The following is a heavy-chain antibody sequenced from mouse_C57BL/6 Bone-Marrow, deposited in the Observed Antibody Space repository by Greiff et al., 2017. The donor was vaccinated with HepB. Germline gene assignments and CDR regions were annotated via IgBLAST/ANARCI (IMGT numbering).Heavy chain of an antibody. CDR3: ARRGFYDYDPVYAMDY. V-gene: IGHV2-2*01. CDR1: GFSLTSYG. Sequence: LQESGPGLVQPSQSLSITCTVSGFSLTSYGVHWVRQSPGKGLEWLGVIWSGGSTDYNAAFISRLSISKDNSKSQVFFKMNSLQADDTAIYYCARRGFYDYDPVYAMDYWGQGTSVTVSS. D-gene: IGHD2-4*01. J-gene: IGHJ4*01. CDR2: IWSGGST.